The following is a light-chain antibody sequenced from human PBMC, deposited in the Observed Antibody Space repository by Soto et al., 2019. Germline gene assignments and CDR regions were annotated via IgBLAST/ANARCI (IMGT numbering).Light chain of an antibody. CDR1: RSNLGAGYD. J-gene: IGLJ7*01. CDR3: QSYDNSLSGAGV. V-gene: IGLV1-40*01. Sequence: QSVLTQPPSVSGAPGQGVTISCTGTRSNLGAGYDVHWYQQFPGAAPNLLIYANNKRPAGVLDRFSGSKSGTSASLAITGLQADDEAEYYCQSYDNSLSGAGVFGGGTQLTVL. CDR2: ANN.